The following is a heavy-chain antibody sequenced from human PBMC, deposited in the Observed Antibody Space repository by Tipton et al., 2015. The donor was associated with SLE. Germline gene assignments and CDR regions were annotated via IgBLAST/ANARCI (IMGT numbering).Heavy chain of an antibody. J-gene: IGHJ3*02. CDR1: GGSISSYY. CDR3: AREYPIAAAGAEAFDI. CDR2: IYTSGST. Sequence: GLVKPSETLSLTCTVSGGSISSYYWSWIRQPAGKGLEWIGRIYTSGSTNYNPSLKSRVTMSVDTSKNQFSLKLSSVTAADTAVYYCAREYPIAAAGAEAFDIWGQGTMVTVSS. D-gene: IGHD6-13*01. V-gene: IGHV4-4*07.